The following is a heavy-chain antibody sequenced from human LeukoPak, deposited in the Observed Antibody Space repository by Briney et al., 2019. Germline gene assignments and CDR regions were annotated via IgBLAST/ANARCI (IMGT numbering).Heavy chain of an antibody. V-gene: IGHV4-59*01. D-gene: IGHD1-26*01. J-gene: IGHJ6*02. Sequence: SETLSLTCTVSGGTIRSYYWSWIRQPPGKGLEWIGYISYSGSTKYNPSLESRVTISVDTSKSQFSLKLRSVTAADTAVYYCARDRTYSDSSTTYFYGMDVWGHGTTVTVSS. CDR3: ARDRTYSDSSTTYFYGMDV. CDR2: ISYSGST. CDR1: GGTIRSYY.